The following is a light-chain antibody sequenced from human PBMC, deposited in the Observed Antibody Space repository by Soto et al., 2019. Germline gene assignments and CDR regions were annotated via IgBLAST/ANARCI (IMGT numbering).Light chain of an antibody. CDR2: EVS. Sequence: SVLTQPASVSGSPGQSITISCTGTSSDVGGYDYVSWYQQHPGKAPKLLIFEVSSRPSRVSNRFSGSKTGNTASLTISGLQAEDEADYYCCSYTSSSTSVIFGGGTKLTVL. J-gene: IGLJ2*01. V-gene: IGLV2-14*01. CDR3: CSYTSSSTSVI. CDR1: SSDVGGYDY.